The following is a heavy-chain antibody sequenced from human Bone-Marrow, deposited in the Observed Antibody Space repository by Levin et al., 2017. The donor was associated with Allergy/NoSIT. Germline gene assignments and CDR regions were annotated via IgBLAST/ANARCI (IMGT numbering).Heavy chain of an antibody. CDR3: AASGNYYVHDY. J-gene: IGHJ4*02. CDR2: TRPDGSST. V-gene: IGHV3-74*03. Sequence: GGSLRLSCAASGLTFSHYYIHWVRRPPGKGLEWVSRTRPDGSSTTYADSVRGRFTVSRDNAKNTVSVQMDSLSAEDTATYFCAASGNYYVHDYWGQGTLVTVSS. CDR1: GLTFSHYY. D-gene: IGHD3-10*01.